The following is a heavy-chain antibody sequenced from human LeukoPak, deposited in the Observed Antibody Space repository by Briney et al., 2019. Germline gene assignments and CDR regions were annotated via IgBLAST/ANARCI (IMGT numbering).Heavy chain of an antibody. CDR1: GFTFSDHY. CDR3: TRDRSGSYEGDFDY. V-gene: IGHV3-72*01. J-gene: IGHJ4*02. CDR2: IRDKGNSYTT. D-gene: IGHD1-26*01. Sequence: GGSLRLSCAASGFTFSDHYMDWVRQAPGKGLKWVGRIRDKGNSYTTEYAPSVKGRFTISRDDSKNSLYLQMNSLKTEDTAVYYCTRDRSGSYEGDFDYWGQGTLVTVSS.